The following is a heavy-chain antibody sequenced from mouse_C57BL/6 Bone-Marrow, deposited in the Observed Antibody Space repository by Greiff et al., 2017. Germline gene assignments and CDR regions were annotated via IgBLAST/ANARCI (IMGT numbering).Heavy chain of an antibody. CDR2: ISNGGGST. D-gene: IGHD2-3*01. CDR1: GFTFSDYY. V-gene: IGHV5-12*01. Sequence: EVKLVESGGGLVQPGGSLKLSCAASGFTFSDYYMYWVRQAPEKRLEWVAYISNGGGSTYYPDTVKGRFTISRDNAKNTLYLQMSRLKSEDTAMYYCAPDGYYTAYWGQGTLVTVSA. CDR3: APDGYYTAY. J-gene: IGHJ3*01.